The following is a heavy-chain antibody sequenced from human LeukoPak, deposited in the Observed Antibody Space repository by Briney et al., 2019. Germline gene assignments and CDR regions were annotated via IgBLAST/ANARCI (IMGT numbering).Heavy chain of an antibody. Sequence: SGGSLRLSCAASGFTFSSFTMNWVRHAPGKGLEWVSSISSSSNYIYYADSVKGRFTISRDNAKNSLYLQMSSLRAEDTAVYYCARSSGTYDYWGQGTLVTVSS. V-gene: IGHV3-21*06. J-gene: IGHJ4*02. CDR2: ISSSSNYI. D-gene: IGHD3-10*01. CDR1: GFTFSSFT. CDR3: ARSSGTYDY.